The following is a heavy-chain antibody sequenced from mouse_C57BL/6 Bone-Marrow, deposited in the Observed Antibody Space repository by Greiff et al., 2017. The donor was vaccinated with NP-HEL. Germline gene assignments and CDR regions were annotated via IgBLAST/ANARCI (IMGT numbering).Heavy chain of an antibody. J-gene: IGHJ4*01. V-gene: IGHV1-62-3*01. Sequence: QVQLQQSGAELVKPGASVKLSSKASGYTFTSYWMHWVKQRPGRGLEWIGRIDPNSGGTKYNEKFKSKATLTVDKSSSTAYMQLSSLTSEDSAVYYCARRGNFITTVVVPAMDYWGQGTSVTVSS. CDR3: ARRGNFITTVVVPAMDY. CDR1: GYTFTSYW. D-gene: IGHD1-1*01. CDR2: IDPNSGGT.